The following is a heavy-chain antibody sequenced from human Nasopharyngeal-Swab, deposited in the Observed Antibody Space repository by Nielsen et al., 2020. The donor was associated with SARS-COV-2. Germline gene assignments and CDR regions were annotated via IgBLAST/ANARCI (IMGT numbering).Heavy chain of an antibody. CDR1: GITFSCYS. V-gene: IGHV3-21*01. D-gene: IGHD1-26*01. J-gene: IGHJ4*02. Sequence: GESLKISCTASGITFSCYSMNWVRQAPGKGLEWGSSISSSGSYKHCADSVKGRFTISRENARNSLYLQMNSRRAEDTAVYYCARDRIVGATDFDYWGQGTLVTVSS. CDR3: ARDRIVGATDFDY. CDR2: ISSSGSYK.